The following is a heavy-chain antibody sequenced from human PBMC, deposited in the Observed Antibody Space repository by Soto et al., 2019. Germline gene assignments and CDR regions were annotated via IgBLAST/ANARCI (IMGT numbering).Heavy chain of an antibody. CDR1: GGSISSSSYY. CDR2: IYYSGST. J-gene: IGHJ5*02. D-gene: IGHD3-10*01. CDR3: ARRLDGTGWFDP. V-gene: IGHV4-39*01. Sequence: QLQLQESGPGLVKPSETLSLTCTVSGGSISSSSYYWGWIRQPPGKGLEWIGSIYYSGSTYYNPSLKSRVPISVDTSKNQCSLKLSSVTAADPAVYYCARRLDGTGWFDPWGQGTLVTVSS.